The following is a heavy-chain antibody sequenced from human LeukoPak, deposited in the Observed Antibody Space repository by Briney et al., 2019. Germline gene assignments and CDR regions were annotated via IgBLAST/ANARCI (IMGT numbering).Heavy chain of an antibody. Sequence: GGSLRLSCAASGFTFSSYAMHWVRQAPGKGLEWVAVISYDGSNKYYADSVKGRFTISRDNSKNTLYLQMNSLRAEDTAVYYCARDQGDYYDSSGYYYRPFDYWGQGTLVTVSS. D-gene: IGHD3-22*01. CDR1: GFTFSSYA. J-gene: IGHJ4*02. CDR2: ISYDGSNK. CDR3: ARDQGDYYDSSGYYYRPFDY. V-gene: IGHV3-30-3*01.